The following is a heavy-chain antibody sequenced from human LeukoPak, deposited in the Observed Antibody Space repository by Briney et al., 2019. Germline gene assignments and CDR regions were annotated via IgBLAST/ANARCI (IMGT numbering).Heavy chain of an antibody. CDR3: ARVSRGYCSGGSCYGNYYFDY. J-gene: IGHJ4*02. D-gene: IGHD2-15*01. V-gene: IGHV3-7*04. CDR2: IKQEGSEK. Sequence: GGCLRLSCAASGFTFSSYWMSWVRQAPGKGLEWVPNIKQEGSEKSYVDSVKGRFTISRDNAKNSLYLQMNSLRAEDTAVYYCARVSRGYCSGGSCYGNYYFDYWGQGTLVTVSS. CDR1: GFTFSSYW.